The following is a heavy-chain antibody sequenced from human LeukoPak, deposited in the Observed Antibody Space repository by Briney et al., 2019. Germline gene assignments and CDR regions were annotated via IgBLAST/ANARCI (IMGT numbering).Heavy chain of an antibody. Sequence: GGSLRLSCAASGFTFSSFPMHWVRQAPGKGLEWVAVISYDGSNKYYADSVKGRFTIYRDNSKNTLYLQMNSLRAEDTAVYYCAKGGGVVVVAATLDYWGQGTLVTVSS. CDR1: GFTFSSFP. D-gene: IGHD2-15*01. V-gene: IGHV3-30*04. CDR2: ISYDGSNK. J-gene: IGHJ4*02. CDR3: AKGGGVVVVAATLDY.